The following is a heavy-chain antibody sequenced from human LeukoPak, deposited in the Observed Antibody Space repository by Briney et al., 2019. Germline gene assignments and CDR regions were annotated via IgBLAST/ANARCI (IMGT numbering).Heavy chain of an antibody. CDR3: ARLYGDVTVFDY. CDR1: GLTLGRYL. CDR2: IKRDGSEK. Sequence: PGGALRLSRAASGLTLGRYLMSWVRPAPGKGLEGVATIKRDGSEKYYVDSVKGRFTISRDNAENALFLQMNSLRAEDTAVYYCARLYGDVTVFDYWGQGTLVTVSS. D-gene: IGHD2-21*02. V-gene: IGHV3-7*01. J-gene: IGHJ4*02.